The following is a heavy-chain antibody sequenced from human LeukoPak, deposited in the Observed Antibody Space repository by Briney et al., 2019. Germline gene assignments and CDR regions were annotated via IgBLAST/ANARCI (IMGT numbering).Heavy chain of an antibody. D-gene: IGHD2-2*01. CDR1: GGSISSSSYY. Sequence: SETLSLTCTVSGGSISSSSYYWGWIRQSPGKGLEWIGNMSNSGSTYYNPSLKSRVTISGDTAKNQFSLKLSSVTAADTAVYYCARYQARYCSSTSCYAVDYWGQGTLVTVSS. CDR3: ARYQARYCSSTSCYAVDY. V-gene: IGHV4-39*01. CDR2: MSNSGST. J-gene: IGHJ4*02.